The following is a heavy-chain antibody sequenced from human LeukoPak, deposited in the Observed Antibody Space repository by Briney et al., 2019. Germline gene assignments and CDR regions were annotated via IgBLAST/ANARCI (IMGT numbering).Heavy chain of an antibody. CDR2: VSGGGDST. D-gene: IGHD1-1*01. CDR3: AKPRAMTTGVGRYFDL. Sequence: GGSLRLSCAASGLTFSTYAMSWVRQAPGKGLEWVSAVSGGGDSTFYADSVKGRFTISRDNPKNTVYLQMNSLRAEDTAVYYCAKPRAMTTGVGRYFDLWGRGTLVTVSS. CDR1: GLTFSTYA. J-gene: IGHJ2*01. V-gene: IGHV3-23*01.